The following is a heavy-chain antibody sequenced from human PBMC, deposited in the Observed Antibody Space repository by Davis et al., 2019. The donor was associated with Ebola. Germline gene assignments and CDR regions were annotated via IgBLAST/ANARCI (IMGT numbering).Heavy chain of an antibody. V-gene: IGHV4-34*01. J-gene: IGHJ4*02. Sequence: MPSETLSLTCAVYGGSFSGYYWSWIRQPPGKGLEWIGEINHSGGTNYNPSLKSRVTISVDTSKNQFSLKLSSVTAADTAVYYCANLDYGDNSGFDYWGQGTLVTVSS. CDR2: INHSGGT. CDR1: GGSFSGYY. D-gene: IGHD4-23*01. CDR3: ANLDYGDNSGFDY.